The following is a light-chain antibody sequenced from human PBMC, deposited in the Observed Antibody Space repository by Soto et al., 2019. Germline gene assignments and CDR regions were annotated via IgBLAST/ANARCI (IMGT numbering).Light chain of an antibody. CDR1: SSDVGNYKY. V-gene: IGLV2-14*01. Sequence: QSVLTQPASVSGSPGQSITISCTGTSSDVGNYKYVSWYQQHPGKAPKLMIYEVSNRPSGVSNRFSGSKSGNTASLTISGLQAEGETDYYCFSYTSSGTYVFGNGTKVTVL. J-gene: IGLJ1*01. CDR3: FSYTSSGTYV. CDR2: EVS.